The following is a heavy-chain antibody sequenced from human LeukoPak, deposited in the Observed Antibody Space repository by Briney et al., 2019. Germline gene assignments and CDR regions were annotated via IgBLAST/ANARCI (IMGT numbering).Heavy chain of an antibody. D-gene: IGHD4-11*01. CDR1: GGSISSHY. Sequence: SETLSLTCTVSGGSISSHYWSWIRQTPGKGLEWIGYIYYSGSTTYNPSLKSRVTISVDTSKNQFSLKLSSVTAADTAVYYCARPLYPYSNLDYWGQGTLVTVSS. J-gene: IGHJ4*02. CDR2: IYYSGST. V-gene: IGHV4-59*08. CDR3: ARPLYPYSNLDY.